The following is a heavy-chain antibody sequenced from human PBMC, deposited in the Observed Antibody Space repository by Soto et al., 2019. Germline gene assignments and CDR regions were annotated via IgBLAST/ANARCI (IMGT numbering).Heavy chain of an antibody. Sequence: EVQLLECGGGFIQPGGSLRLSCSASGFSISDYAMSWVRQPPGKGLEWVSSISDSGSRTFYADSVKGRFAISRDTSKNTVYMQMNNLRAEDTALYYCAKDGIRKDDYWGQGTVVTVSS. J-gene: IGHJ4*02. CDR2: ISDSGSRT. CDR1: GFSISDYA. V-gene: IGHV3-23*01. CDR3: AKDGIRKDDY.